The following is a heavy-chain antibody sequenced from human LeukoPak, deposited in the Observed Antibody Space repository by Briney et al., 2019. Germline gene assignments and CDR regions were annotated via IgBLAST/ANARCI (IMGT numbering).Heavy chain of an antibody. J-gene: IGHJ4*02. Sequence: GASVKVSCKASGGTFSSYAISWVRQAPGQGLEWMGGIIPIFGTANYAQKYQGRVTITTDESTSTAYMELSSLRSEDTAVYYCARGSFTVGGSYYASRVDYFDYWGQGTLVTVSS. V-gene: IGHV1-69*05. CDR2: IIPIFGTA. D-gene: IGHD1-26*01. CDR3: ARGSFTVGGSYYASRVDYFDY. CDR1: GGTFSSYA.